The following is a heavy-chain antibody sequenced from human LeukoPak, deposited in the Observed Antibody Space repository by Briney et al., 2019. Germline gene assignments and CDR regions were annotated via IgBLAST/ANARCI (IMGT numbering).Heavy chain of an antibody. D-gene: IGHD6-19*01. J-gene: IGHJ4*02. CDR3: ARSSIAVAGTGVEDY. V-gene: IGHV3-30-3*01. CDR2: ISYDGSNK. CDR1: GFTFSSYA. Sequence: PGRSLRLSCAASGFTFSSYAMHWVRQAPGKGLEWVPVISYDGSNKYYADSVKGRFTISRDNSKNTLYLQMNSLRAEDTAVYYCARSSIAVAGTGVEDYWGQGTLVTVSS.